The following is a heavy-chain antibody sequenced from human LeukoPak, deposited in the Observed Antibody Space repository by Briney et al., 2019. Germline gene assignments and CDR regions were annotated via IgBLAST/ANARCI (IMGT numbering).Heavy chain of an antibody. J-gene: IGHJ6*02. D-gene: IGHD6-13*01. CDR1: GFTFSSYA. Sequence: GGSLRLSCAASGFTFSSYAMHWVRQAPGKGLEYVSAISSNGGSTYYANSVKGRFTISRDNSKNTLYLQMGSLRAEDMAVYYCARVMLTAYSSSWYEGMDVWGQGTTVTVSS. V-gene: IGHV3-64*01. CDR2: ISSNGGST. CDR3: ARVMLTAYSSSWYEGMDV.